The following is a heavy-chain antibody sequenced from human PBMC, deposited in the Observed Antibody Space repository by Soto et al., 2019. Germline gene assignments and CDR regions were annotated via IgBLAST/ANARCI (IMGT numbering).Heavy chain of an antibody. CDR1: GGSISSGGYY. Sequence: QVQLQESGPGLVKPSQTLSLTCTVSGGSISSGGYYWSWIRQHPGKGLEWIGYIYYSGSTYYNPSIKSRVTISVDTSTNQFSLKLSSVTAADTAVYYCARGVVAAAYYYYGMDVWGQGTTVTVSS. J-gene: IGHJ6*02. CDR2: IYYSGST. V-gene: IGHV4-31*03. D-gene: IGHD2-15*01. CDR3: ARGVVAAAYYYYGMDV.